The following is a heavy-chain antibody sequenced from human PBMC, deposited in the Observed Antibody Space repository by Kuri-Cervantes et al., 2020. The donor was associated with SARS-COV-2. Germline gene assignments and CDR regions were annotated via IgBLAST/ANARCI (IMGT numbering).Heavy chain of an antibody. CDR3: ARGRIGYSSGWSYWYFDL. V-gene: IGHV4-4*02. CDR2: INHSGST. CDR1: GGSISSSNY. Sequence: GSLRLSCAVSGGSISSSNYWSWIRQPPGKGLEWIGEINHSGSTNYNPSLKSRVTISVDTSKNQFSLKLSSVTAADTAVYYCARGRIGYSSGWSYWYFDLWGRGTLVTVSS. J-gene: IGHJ2*01. D-gene: IGHD6-19*01.